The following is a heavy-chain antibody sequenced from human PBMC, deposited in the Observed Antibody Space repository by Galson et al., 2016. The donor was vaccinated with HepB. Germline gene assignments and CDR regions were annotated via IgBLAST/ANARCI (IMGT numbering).Heavy chain of an antibody. CDR1: GGSINSNSYY. V-gene: IGHV4-39*01. Sequence: SETLSLTCSVSGGSINSNSYYWNWIRQSPEKGLEWIGSIYYTGSPYYNPSLKSRVTISLDTSKNQFSLKLSSVTAADTAVFYCAKSRLGEPLDYWGQGTLVTVSS. CDR2: IYYTGSP. CDR3: AKSRLGEPLDY. J-gene: IGHJ4*02. D-gene: IGHD3-16*01.